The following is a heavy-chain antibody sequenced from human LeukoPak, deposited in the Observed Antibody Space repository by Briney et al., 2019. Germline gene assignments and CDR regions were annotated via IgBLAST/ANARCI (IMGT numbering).Heavy chain of an antibody. D-gene: IGHD2-2*01. J-gene: IGHJ4*02. CDR2: IDYSGST. V-gene: IGHV4-30-4*08. CDR1: GGSISSGDYY. Sequence: SQTLSLTCTVSGGSISSGDYYWSWIRQPPGKGLEWIGYIDYSGSTYYNPSLKSRVTISVDTSKNQFSLKLSSVTAADTAVYYCARGGGYCSSTSCLPLDYWGQGTLVTVSS. CDR3: ARGGGYCSSTSCLPLDY.